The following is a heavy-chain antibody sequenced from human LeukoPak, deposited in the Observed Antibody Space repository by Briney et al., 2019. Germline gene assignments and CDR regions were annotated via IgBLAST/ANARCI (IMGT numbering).Heavy chain of an antibody. CDR1: GLTFSTSGFN. D-gene: IGHD6-6*01. CDR3: ARLARNPSIAARGSP. Sequence: GSLRLSCTASGLTFSTSGFNWVRQAPGKGLEWIGSIYYSGSTYYNPSLKSRVTISVDTSKNQFSLKLSSVTAADTAVYYCARLARNPSIAARGSPWGQGTLVTVSS. CDR2: IYYSGST. V-gene: IGHV4-39*01. J-gene: IGHJ5*02.